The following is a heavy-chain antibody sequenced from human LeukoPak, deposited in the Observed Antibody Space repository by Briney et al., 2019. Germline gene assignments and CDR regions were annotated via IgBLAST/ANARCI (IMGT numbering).Heavy chain of an antibody. CDR1: GFTFSSCG. D-gene: IGHD3-3*01. V-gene: IGHV3-23*01. CDR3: AKGGYYGLGYFDP. Sequence: GGTLRFSCAASGFTFSSCGMSWVRQTPGKGLNWVSGISGSGGNTSYTDSVKGRFTISRDNSKNTLFLQMNSLRAEDTAVYYCAKGGYYGLGYFDPWGQGTLVTVSS. CDR2: ISGSGGNT. J-gene: IGHJ5*02.